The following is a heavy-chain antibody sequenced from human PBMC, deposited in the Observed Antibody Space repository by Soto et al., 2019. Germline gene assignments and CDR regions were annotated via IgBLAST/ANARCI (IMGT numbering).Heavy chain of an antibody. CDR3: AKDRYYDTPGWFDP. CDR2: ISANGASI. V-gene: IGHV3-23*01. D-gene: IGHD3-22*01. J-gene: IGHJ5*02. CDR1: GFTFRDHA. Sequence: PGGSLRLSCVVSGFTFRDHAMRWVRQAPGRGLEWVSAISANGASIQHADSVKGRFSVSRDNAKNTVYLQMDNLRTKDSAVYYCAKDRYYDTPGWFDPWGQGSRVTVSS.